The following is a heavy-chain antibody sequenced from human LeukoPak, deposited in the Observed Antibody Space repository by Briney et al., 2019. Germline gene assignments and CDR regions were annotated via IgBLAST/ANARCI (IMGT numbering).Heavy chain of an antibody. CDR3: ARIPVGTTEWFDP. V-gene: IGHV5-51*01. CDR1: EYSFTSYW. CDR2: ICPGDSDT. D-gene: IGHD1-1*01. Sequence: GESLKISCKGSEYSFTSYWIGWVRQMPGKGLEWMGIICPGDSDTIYSPSFQGQVTISADTSISTAYLQWSSLKASDTAMYYCARIPVGTTEWFDPWGQGTLVTVSS. J-gene: IGHJ5*02.